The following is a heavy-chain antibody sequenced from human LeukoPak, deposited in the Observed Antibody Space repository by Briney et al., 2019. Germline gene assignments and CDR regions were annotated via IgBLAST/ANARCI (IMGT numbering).Heavy chain of an antibody. D-gene: IGHD1-7*01. V-gene: IGHV4-59*01. CDR1: GGSFSGYY. CDR2: IYYSGST. Sequence: PSETLSLTCAVYGGSFSGYYWSWIRQPPGKGLEWIGYIYYSGSTNYNPSLKSRVTISVDMSKNQFSLRLSSVTTADTAVYYCARVPGGGTAANWGQGTMVTVSS. J-gene: IGHJ3*01. CDR3: ARVPGGGTAAN.